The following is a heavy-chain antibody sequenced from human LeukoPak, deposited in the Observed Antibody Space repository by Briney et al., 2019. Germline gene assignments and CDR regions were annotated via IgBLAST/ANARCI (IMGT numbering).Heavy chain of an antibody. CDR3: AIASSGYCSGGSCYSDY. V-gene: IGHV1-2*02. D-gene: IGHD2-15*01. J-gene: IGHJ4*02. CDR2: INPNSGGT. CDR1: GYTFTGYY. Sequence: ASVKVSCKASGYTFTGYYMHWVRQAPGQGLEWMGWINPNSGGTNYAQKFQGRVTMTRDTSISTAYMELSRLRSDDTAVYYCAIASSGYCSGGSCYSDYWGQGTLVAVSS.